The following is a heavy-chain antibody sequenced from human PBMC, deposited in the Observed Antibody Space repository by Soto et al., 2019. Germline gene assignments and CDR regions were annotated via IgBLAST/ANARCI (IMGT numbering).Heavy chain of an antibody. V-gene: IGHV3-53*01. CDR2: IYSGGST. CDR1: GFTVSSNY. J-gene: IGHJ3*02. CDR3: ARCGPGSYDSYSFDI. D-gene: IGHD1-26*01. Sequence: GGSLRLSCAASGFTVSSNYMSWVRQAPGKGLEWVSVIYSGGSTYYADSVKGRFTISRDNSKNTLYLQMNSLRAEDTAVYYCARCGPGSYDSYSFDIWGQGTMVTVSS.